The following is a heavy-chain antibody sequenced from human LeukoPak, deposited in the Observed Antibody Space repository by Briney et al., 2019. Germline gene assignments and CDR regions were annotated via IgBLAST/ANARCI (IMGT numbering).Heavy chain of an antibody. CDR1: GFTFSSHA. D-gene: IGHD3-22*01. J-gene: IGHJ4*02. Sequence: GGSLRLSCGASGFTFSSHAMTWVRQAPGKGLEWVSAISISGDTTYYADAVKGRFTISRDNTKNSLYLQMNGLRAEDTAVYYCARTRSGGYLTFDYWGQGILVTVSS. CDR3: ARTRSGGYLTFDY. CDR2: ISISGDTT. V-gene: IGHV3-23*01.